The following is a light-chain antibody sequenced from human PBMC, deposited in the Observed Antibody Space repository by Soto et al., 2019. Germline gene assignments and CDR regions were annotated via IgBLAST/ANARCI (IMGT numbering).Light chain of an antibody. CDR3: YLPDSAGNNVA. CDR2: EDN. V-gene: IGLV3-10*01. CDR1: VLPKKY. Sequence: SYELTQPPSVSVSPGQTARITCSGDVLPKKYTYWYQQKSSQAPVLIIYEDNKRQSGIPERFSASSSGTVATLTISGTQVEDEADYYCYLPDSAGNNVAFGGGTKLTVL. J-gene: IGLJ3*02.